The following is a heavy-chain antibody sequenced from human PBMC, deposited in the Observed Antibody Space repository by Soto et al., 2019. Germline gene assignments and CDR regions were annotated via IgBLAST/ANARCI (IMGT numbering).Heavy chain of an antibody. D-gene: IGHD2-21*02. V-gene: IGHV2-5*02. CDR1: GLSLRTTGVG. J-gene: IGHJ6*02. Sequence: QVTLKESGPTLVKPTQPLTLTCTVSGLSLRTTGVGVGWVRQPPGKALEWLALLYWDDDQRYSPSLRSRLTIAKDISEKQVVLTMTNMDTVDTATYNCVQSRCGGDCLEIYSSHSYNGLDVWGQGTTVTVSS. CDR2: LYWDDDQ. CDR3: VQSRCGGDCLEIYSSHSYNGLDV.